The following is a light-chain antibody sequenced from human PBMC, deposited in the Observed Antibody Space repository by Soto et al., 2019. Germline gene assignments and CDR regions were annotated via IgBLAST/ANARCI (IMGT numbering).Light chain of an antibody. CDR1: SSNIGAGYD. V-gene: IGLV1-40*01. CDR2: ANN. J-gene: IGLJ2*01. CDR3: SSNAGSNNLV. Sequence: QSVLTQPPSVSGAPGQRVTISCTGSSSNIGAGYDVHWYQQLPGTAPKVLIYANNNRPSGVPDRFSGSKSGNTASLTVSGLQAEDEADYYCSSNAGSNNLVFGGGTKLTVL.